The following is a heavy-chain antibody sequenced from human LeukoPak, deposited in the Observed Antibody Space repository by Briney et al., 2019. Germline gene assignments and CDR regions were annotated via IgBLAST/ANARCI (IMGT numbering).Heavy chain of an antibody. CDR1: GHSFSSNY. J-gene: IGHJ4*02. D-gene: IGHD2-15*01. CDR3: AGAPAVSHVEC. V-gene: IGHV4-4*07. Sequence: SETLSLTCTVSGHSFSSNYWSWIRQPAGKGLEWIGRMSTSGGTNYNPYPTSRGTISDSKTNNHFSQILKSVTTADPAVDYCAGAPAVSHVECWGQGALVTVSS. CDR2: MSTSGGT.